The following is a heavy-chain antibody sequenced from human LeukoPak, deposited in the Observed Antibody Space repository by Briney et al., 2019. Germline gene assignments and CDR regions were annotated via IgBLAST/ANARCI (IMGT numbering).Heavy chain of an antibody. D-gene: IGHD3-10*01. V-gene: IGHV3-48*02. J-gene: IGHJ4*02. Sequence: TGGSPRLSCAASGFTFSRYSMNWVRQAPGKGLEWVSYISNRISTIYYADSVKGRFTISRDNAKNSLYLQMNSLRDEYTAVYYCARDLDYYGSGNDYWGQGTLVTVSS. CDR1: GFTFSRYS. CDR3: ARDLDYYGSGNDY. CDR2: ISNRISTI.